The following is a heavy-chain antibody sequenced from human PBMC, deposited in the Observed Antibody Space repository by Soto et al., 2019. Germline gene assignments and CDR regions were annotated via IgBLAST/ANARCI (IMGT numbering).Heavy chain of an antibody. V-gene: IGHV1-46*01. J-gene: IGHJ5*02. CDR1: GYTFTSYY. Sequence: ASVKVSCKASGYTFTSYYMHWVRQAPGQGLEWMGIINPSGGSTSYAQKFQGRVTMTRDTSTSTVYMELSSLRSEDTAVYYCARSSARSGYAASVFDPWGQGTLVTVSS. CDR2: INPSGGST. D-gene: IGHD3-9*01. CDR3: ARSSARSGYAASVFDP.